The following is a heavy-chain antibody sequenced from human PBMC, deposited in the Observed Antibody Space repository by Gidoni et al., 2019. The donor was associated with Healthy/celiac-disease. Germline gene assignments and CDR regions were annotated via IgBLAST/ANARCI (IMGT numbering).Heavy chain of an antibody. CDR3: ARDRYDYVWGSRGRFDP. V-gene: IGHV1-69*01. CDR2: IIPIFGTA. D-gene: IGHD3-16*01. J-gene: IGHJ5*02. CDR1: GGTFSSYA. Sequence: QVQLVQSGAEVKKPGSSVKVSCKASGGTFSSYAISWVRQAPGQGLEWMGGIIPIFGTANYEQKFQGRVTITADESTSTAYMELSSLRSEDTAVYYCARDRYDYVWGSRGRFDPWGQGTLVTVSS.